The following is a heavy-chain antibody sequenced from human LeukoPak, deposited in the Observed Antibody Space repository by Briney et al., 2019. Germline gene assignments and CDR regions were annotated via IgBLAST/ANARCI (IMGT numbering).Heavy chain of an antibody. CDR3: ARHSWGGYYFDY. D-gene: IGHD3-16*01. CDR2: IPDSGSP. CDR1: GGSISNYY. Sequence: SGTLSLTCTVSGGSISNYYWSWIRQPPGKGLEWIGYIPDSGSPNYNPSLKSRVTISGDTSENQFSLKLNSVTAADTAVYYCARHSWGGYYFDYWGQGTLVTVSS. V-gene: IGHV4-59*08. J-gene: IGHJ4*02.